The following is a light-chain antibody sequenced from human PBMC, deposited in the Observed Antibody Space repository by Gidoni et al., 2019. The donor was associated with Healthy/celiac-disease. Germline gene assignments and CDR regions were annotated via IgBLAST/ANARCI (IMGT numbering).Light chain of an antibody. J-gene: IGLJ2*01. CDR1: SSDVGGYNY. CDR2: EVS. V-gene: IGLV2-8*01. Sequence: QSALTQPPSASGSPGPSVTISCTGTSSDVGGYNYVSWYQQHPGKAPKLMIYEVSKRPSGVPDRFSGSKSGNTASLTVSGLQAEDEADYDCSSYAGSNNFNVVFGGGTKLTVL. CDR3: SSYAGSNNFNVV.